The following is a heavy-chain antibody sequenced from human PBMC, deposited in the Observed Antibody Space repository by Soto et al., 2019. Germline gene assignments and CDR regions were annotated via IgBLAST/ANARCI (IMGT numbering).Heavy chain of an antibody. CDR2: IIPIFGAA. CDR1: GGTFSSYA. V-gene: IGHV1-69*01. CDR3: ARDRGGYSGYDRSMYNWFDP. D-gene: IGHD5-12*01. J-gene: IGHJ5*02. Sequence: QVQLVQSGAEVKKPGSSVKVSCKASGGTFSSYAISWVRQAPGQGLEWMGGIIPIFGAANYAQKFQGRVTITADESTSTAYMELSSLRSEDTAVDYCARDRGGYSGYDRSMYNWFDPWGQGTLVTVSS.